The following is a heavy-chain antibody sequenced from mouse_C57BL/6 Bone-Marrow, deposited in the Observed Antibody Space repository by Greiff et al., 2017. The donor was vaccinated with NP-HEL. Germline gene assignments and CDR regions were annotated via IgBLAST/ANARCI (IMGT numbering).Heavy chain of an antibody. J-gene: IGHJ2*01. CDR3: ARHAVVANDY. V-gene: IGHV5-9*01. CDR2: ISGGGGNT. D-gene: IGHD1-1*01. Sequence: EVHLVESGGGLVKPGGSLKLSCAASGFTFSSYTMSWVRQTPEKRLEWVATISGGGGNTYYPDSVKGRFTISSDNAKNTLYLQMSSLRSEDTALYYCARHAVVANDYWGQGTTLTVSS. CDR1: GFTFSSYT.